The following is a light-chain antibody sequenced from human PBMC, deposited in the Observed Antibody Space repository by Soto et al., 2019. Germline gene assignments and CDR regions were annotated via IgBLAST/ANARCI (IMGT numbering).Light chain of an antibody. V-gene: IGLV7-46*01. CDR3: LVAYSGARV. CDR2: DTS. CDR1: TGGVTSGHY. J-gene: IGLJ3*02. Sequence: QAVVTQEPSLTVSPGGTVTLTCGSSTGGVTSGHYPYWFQQKPGQAPKTLIYDTSNKHSWTPARFSASLLGGKAALTLSGAQPEDEAVYYCLVAYSGARVFGGGTQLTVL.